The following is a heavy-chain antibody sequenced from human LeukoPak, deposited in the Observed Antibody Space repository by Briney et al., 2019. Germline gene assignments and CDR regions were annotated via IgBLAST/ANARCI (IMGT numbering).Heavy chain of an antibody. Sequence: GGSLRLSCAASGFTFSTYSMNWVRQAPGKGLEWVSYISSSTSTIYYADSVKGRFTISRDNAKNSLYLQMNSLRAEDTAVYYCARGTMVVTHDYWGQGTLVTVSS. CDR1: GFTFSTYS. J-gene: IGHJ4*02. V-gene: IGHV3-48*04. CDR2: ISSSTSTI. CDR3: ARGTMVVTHDY. D-gene: IGHD4-23*01.